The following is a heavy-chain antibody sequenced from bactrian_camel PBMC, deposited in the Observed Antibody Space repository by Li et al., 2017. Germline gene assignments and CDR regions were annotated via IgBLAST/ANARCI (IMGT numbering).Heavy chain of an antibody. Sequence: VQLVESGGGSVQAGESLRLSCAASGYTYNRNCMAWFRQAPGKEREGVATILREIDTRYSDSVKGRFTISRDNAKNTLYLQLNTLKTEDTAMYYCAGWGSRVDFSFWGQGTQVTVS. CDR1: GYTYNRNC. J-gene: IGHJ6*01. D-gene: IGHD5*01. V-gene: IGHV3S26*01. CDR3: AGWGSRVDFSF. CDR2: ILREIDT.